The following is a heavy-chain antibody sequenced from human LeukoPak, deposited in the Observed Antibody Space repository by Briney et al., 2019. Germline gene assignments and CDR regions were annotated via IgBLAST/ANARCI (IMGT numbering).Heavy chain of an antibody. D-gene: IGHD2-15*01. V-gene: IGHV3-66*01. CDR3: ARDSGYSSGYPFDY. J-gene: IGHJ4*02. CDR2: IYSGGST. Sequence: GGSLRLSCAASVFTVSSNYMSWVRQAPGKGLEWVSVIYSGGSTYYAASVKGRFTISRDNSQNTLYLQMNSLRAEDTAVYYCARDSGYSSGYPFDYWGQGTLVTVSS. CDR1: VFTVSSNY.